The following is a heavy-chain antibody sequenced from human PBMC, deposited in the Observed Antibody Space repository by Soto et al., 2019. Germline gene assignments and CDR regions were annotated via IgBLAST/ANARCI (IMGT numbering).Heavy chain of an antibody. V-gene: IGHV1-8*01. CDR3: ARVNYYGSGSYEDFFYYYGMDV. D-gene: IGHD3-10*01. Sequence: ASVKVSCKASGYTFASYDINWVRQAPGQGLEWMGWMNPNSGDTGYAQKFLGRVTMTRDSSIRTVYMELSSLSSEDTAVYYCARVNYYGSGSYEDFFYYYGMDVWGQGTTVTVSS. CDR1: GYTFASYD. CDR2: MNPNSGDT. J-gene: IGHJ6*02.